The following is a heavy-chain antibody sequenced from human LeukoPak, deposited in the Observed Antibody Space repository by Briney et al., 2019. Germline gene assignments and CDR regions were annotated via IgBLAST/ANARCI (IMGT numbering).Heavy chain of an antibody. CDR2: IGTAGDT. D-gene: IGHD5-24*01. Sequence: GGSLRLSCAASGFTFSSYDMHWVRQATGKGLEWVSAIGTAGDTYYPGSVKGRFTISRENVKNSLYLQMNSLRAGDTAVYYCARGLRSSGWLQYDAAAFDIWGQGTMVTVSS. CDR1: GFTFSSYD. J-gene: IGHJ3*02. CDR3: ARGLRSSGWLQYDAAAFDI. V-gene: IGHV3-13*01.